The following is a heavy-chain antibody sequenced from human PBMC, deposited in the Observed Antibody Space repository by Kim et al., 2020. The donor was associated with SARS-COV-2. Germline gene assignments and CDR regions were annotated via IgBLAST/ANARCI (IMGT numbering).Heavy chain of an antibody. V-gene: IGHV4-61*02. Sequence: SETLSLTCTVSGGSVNSGLYYWSWIRQPAGKGLEWIGRIYTNGATNYNPSLKSRVTMSLDTSKNHLSLKLSSVTAADTAVYYCARDPTAPHRVSAPGRIAFDPWGQGTLVTVSS. CDR2: IYTNGAT. D-gene: IGHD6-13*01. J-gene: IGHJ5*02. CDR1: GGSVNSGLYY. CDR3: ARDPTAPHRVSAPGRIAFDP.